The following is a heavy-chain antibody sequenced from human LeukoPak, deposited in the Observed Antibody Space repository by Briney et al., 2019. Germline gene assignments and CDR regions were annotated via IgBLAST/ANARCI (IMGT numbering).Heavy chain of an antibody. CDR1: GGTFSSYA. D-gene: IGHD3-22*01. CDR3: ARAYYDSSGYYFPFDY. V-gene: IGHV1-69*04. Sequence: SVKVSCKASGGTFSSYAISWVRQAPGQGLEWMGRIIPILGIANYAQKFQGRVTITADKSTSTAYMELSSLRSEDTAVYYCARAYYDSSGYYFPFDYWGQGTLVTVSS. CDR2: IIPILGIA. J-gene: IGHJ4*02.